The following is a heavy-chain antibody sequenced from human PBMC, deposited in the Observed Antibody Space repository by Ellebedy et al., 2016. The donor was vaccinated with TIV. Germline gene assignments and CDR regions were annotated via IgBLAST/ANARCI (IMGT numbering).Heavy chain of an antibody. Sequence: GGSLRLSCAAYEFSFSSYWMDWVRQAPGKGLEWVANLNQDGSVKYYVDSVKGRFTISRDNAKNTMYLQINTVRVDDTAVYYCARDGDAYNFDYWGQGALVTVSS. CDR2: LNQDGSVK. V-gene: IGHV3-7*01. CDR3: ARDGDAYNFDY. J-gene: IGHJ4*02. CDR1: EFSFSSYW. D-gene: IGHD5-24*01.